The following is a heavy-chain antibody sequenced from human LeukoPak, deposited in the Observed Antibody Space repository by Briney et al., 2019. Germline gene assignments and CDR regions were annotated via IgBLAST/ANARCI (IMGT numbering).Heavy chain of an antibody. CDR1: GFTFSSFS. J-gene: IGHJ4*02. CDR2: ISSSSSYI. CDR3: ARDAGYYYGSGSSSDY. D-gene: IGHD3-10*01. Sequence: AGSLTLSCAAAGFTFSSFSMDWVRQAPGKGLEWVSSISSSSSYISYADSGKGRFTISRDNAKNSLYLQMNSLRAEDTAVYYCARDAGYYYGSGSSSDYWGQGTLVTVSS. V-gene: IGHV3-21*01.